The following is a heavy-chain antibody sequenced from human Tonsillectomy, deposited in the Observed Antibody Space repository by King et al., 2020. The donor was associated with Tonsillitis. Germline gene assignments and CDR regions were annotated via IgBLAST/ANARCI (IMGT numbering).Heavy chain of an antibody. J-gene: IGHJ4*02. D-gene: IGHD6-19*01. CDR2: ISAYNGNA. V-gene: IGHV1-18*01. CDR1: AYTFISYG. Sequence: QLVQSGAEVKKPGASVKVSCKASAYTFISYGISWVRQAPGQGLEWLAWISAYNGNANYAQKLQGRVTMTTDTSTSTAYMELRSLRSDDTAGYYCARRSAVAGTGFDYWGQGTLVTVSS. CDR3: ARRSAVAGTGFDY.